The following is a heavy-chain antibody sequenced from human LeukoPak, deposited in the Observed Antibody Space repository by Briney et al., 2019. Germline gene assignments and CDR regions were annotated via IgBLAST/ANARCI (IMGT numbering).Heavy chain of an antibody. V-gene: IGHV3-23*01. J-gene: IGHJ4*02. CDR1: GFTFSSYA. Sequence: PGGALRLSCAASGFTFSSYAMSWVRQAPGQGLEWVSAISGSGGSTYDADSVKGRFTISRDNSKNTLYLQMNSLRAEDTAVFYCVRDLVDPADFWGQGTRVRVSS. CDR3: VRDLVDPADF. CDR2: ISGSGGST. D-gene: IGHD2-8*02.